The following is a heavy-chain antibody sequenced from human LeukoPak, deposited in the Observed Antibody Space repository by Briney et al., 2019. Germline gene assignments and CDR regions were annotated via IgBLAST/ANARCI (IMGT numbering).Heavy chain of an antibody. D-gene: IGHD3-22*01. CDR3: AKGSSGYYYYFES. Sequence: GGSLRLSCAASGVTFSTYAMSWVRQAPGKGLEWVSGIDGRGRYAYYRDSVGGRFTISRDNSKKTLDLHMSSLRAEDTAVYYCAKGSSGYYYYFESWGQGTLVTVSS. CDR2: IDGRGRYA. J-gene: IGHJ4*02. CDR1: GVTFSTYA. V-gene: IGHV3-23*01.